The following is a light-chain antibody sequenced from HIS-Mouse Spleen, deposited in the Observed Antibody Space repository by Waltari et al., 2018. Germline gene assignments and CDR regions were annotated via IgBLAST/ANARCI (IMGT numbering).Light chain of an antibody. CDR3: SSYAGSNNFNVV. V-gene: IGLV2-8*01. Sequence: QSALTQPPSASGSPGQSVTISCTGTSSDVGGYNYVSWYQQHPGKAPNSMIDEVSNGPSGVPDRFSGSKSGNTASLTVSVLQAEDEADYYCSSYAGSNNFNVVFGGGTKLTVL. CDR2: EVS. CDR1: SSDVGGYNY. J-gene: IGLJ2*01.